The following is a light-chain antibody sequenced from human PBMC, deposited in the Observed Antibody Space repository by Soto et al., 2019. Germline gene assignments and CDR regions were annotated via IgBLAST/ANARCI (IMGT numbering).Light chain of an antibody. CDR3: QSYDSSLSGVV. CDR2: GNS. V-gene: IGLV1-40*01. CDR1: SSNIGAGYD. J-gene: IGLJ2*01. Sequence: QSVLTQPPSVSGATGQRVTISCTGSSSNIGAGYDVHWYQQLPGTAPKLLIYGNSNRPSGVPDRFSGSKSGTSASLAITGLQAEDEVDYYCQSYDSSLSGVVFGGGTKLTVL.